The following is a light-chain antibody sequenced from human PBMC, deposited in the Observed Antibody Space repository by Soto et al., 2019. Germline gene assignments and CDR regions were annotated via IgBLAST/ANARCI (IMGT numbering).Light chain of an antibody. V-gene: IGKV3-20*01. J-gene: IGKJ2*01. CDR3: QQSGSSSYA. CDR1: QSVSSSY. Sequence: EMVLTQSPGTLSLSPGERATLSCRASQSVSSSYLAWYQQKPVQAPRLLIYGAASRATGFPDRFSGSGSGTDVTLTISSIEPQDFALDYCQQSGSSSYAFGQGTKLE. CDR2: GAA.